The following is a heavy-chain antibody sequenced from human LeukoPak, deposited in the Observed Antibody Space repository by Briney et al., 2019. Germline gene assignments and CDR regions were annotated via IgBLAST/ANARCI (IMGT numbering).Heavy chain of an antibody. V-gene: IGHV4-59*01. CDR3: ARDTSVGSGMQY. Sequence: KTSETLSLTCSVSGGPLSTYTWSWVRQSPGKGLEWIGYIYHGGTTNYSSSLKSRATISAHTARNQFSLRLRSVTAADTAIYYCARDTSVGSGMQYWGQGTLVSVSS. D-gene: IGHD3-10*01. CDR1: GGPLSTYT. CDR2: IYHGGTT. J-gene: IGHJ4*02.